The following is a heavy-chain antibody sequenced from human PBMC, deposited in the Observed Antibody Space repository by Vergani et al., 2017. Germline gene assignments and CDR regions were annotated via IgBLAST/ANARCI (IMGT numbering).Heavy chain of an antibody. CDR1: GGSISNNY. CDR2: ISYGGIT. J-gene: IGHJ4*02. D-gene: IGHD2-15*01. CDR3: ARAGYCSGDSCYSGPFDY. Sequence: QVQLQKAGPGLAKPSETLSLTCTVSGGSISNNYWSWIRQPPGKGLEWIGYISYGGITNYNPSLMGRVTISLDTSKNQFSLNLSSVTAADTAVYYCARAGYCSGDSCYSGPFDYWGQGTLVTVSS. V-gene: IGHV4-59*01.